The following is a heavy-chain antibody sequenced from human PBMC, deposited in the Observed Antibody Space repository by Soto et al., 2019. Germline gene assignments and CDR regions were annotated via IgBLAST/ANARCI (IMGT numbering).Heavy chain of an antibody. Sequence: QITLKESGPTLVRPAQTLTLTCDFSGFSLSTYHMGVAWIRQPPGKALEWLALIYWYYDKGYSPSLKDRLATSKDTSSNQVVLTITNMDPGDTATYFCAHAGDYDLLTFDHWGPGTLVTVSS. V-gene: IGHV2-5*01. CDR1: GFSLSTYHMG. CDR3: AHAGDYDLLTFDH. J-gene: IGHJ4*02. CDR2: IYWYYDK. D-gene: IGHD4-17*01.